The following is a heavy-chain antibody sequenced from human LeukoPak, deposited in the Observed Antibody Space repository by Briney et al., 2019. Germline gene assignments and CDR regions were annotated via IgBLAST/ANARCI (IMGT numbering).Heavy chain of an antibody. Sequence: PSETLSLTCIVSGGSISSISSNNYHWGWIRQPPGKGLEWVGSIYYSGSTYYNPSLKRRVTISVDTSKNQFSLKLSSVTAAATAVYYCAGVDRSDSSGYYYHYFDYWGQGTLVTVSS. J-gene: IGHJ4*02. CDR2: IYYSGST. D-gene: IGHD3-22*01. CDR1: GGSISSISSNNYH. CDR3: AGVDRSDSSGYYYHYFDY. V-gene: IGHV4-39*01.